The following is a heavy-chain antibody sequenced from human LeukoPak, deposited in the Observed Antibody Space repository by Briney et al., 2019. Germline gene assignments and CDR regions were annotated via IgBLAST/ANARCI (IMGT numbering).Heavy chain of an antibody. CDR1: GYTFTSYG. CDR3: ARVLGVVPAAPFDY. D-gene: IGHD2-2*01. V-gene: IGHV1-18*01. J-gene: IGHJ4*02. CDR2: ISAYNGNT. Sequence: GASVEVSCKASGYTFTSYGISWVRQAPGQGLEWMGWISAYNGNTNYAQKLQGRVTMTTDTSTSTAYMELRSLRSDDTAVYYCARVLGVVPAAPFDYWGQGTLVTVSS.